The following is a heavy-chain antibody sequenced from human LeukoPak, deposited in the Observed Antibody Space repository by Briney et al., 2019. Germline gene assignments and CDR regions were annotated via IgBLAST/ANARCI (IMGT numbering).Heavy chain of an antibody. CDR2: IYSGGST. Sequence: PGGSLRLSCAASGFTVSSNYMSWVRQAPGKGLEWVSVIYSGGSTYYADSVEGRFTISRDNSKNPPYLQTNSLRGEDTAVYYCARAKRYDNRGTLDYWGQGTLVTVSS. V-gene: IGHV3-53*01. CDR1: GFTVSSNY. CDR3: ARAKRYDNRGTLDY. D-gene: IGHD3-10*01. J-gene: IGHJ4*02.